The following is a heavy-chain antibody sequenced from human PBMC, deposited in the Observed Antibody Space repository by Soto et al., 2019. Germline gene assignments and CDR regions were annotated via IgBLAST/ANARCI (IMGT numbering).Heavy chain of an antibody. V-gene: IGHV3-66*01. CDR3: ARGGLRWAHDAFDI. J-gene: IGHJ3*02. Sequence: EVQLVESGGGLVQPGGSLRLSCAASGFIVSSNYMSWVRQAPGKGLEWVSVIYSGGSTYYADSVKGRFTISRDNSKNTLYLQMNSLRAEDTALYYCARGGLRWAHDAFDIWGQGTMVTVSS. D-gene: IGHD4-17*01. CDR1: GFIVSSNY. CDR2: IYSGGST.